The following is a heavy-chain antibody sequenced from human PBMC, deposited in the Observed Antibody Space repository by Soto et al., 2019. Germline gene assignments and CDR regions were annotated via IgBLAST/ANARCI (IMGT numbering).Heavy chain of an antibody. CDR2: ISQSGRT. J-gene: IGHJ6*02. V-gene: IGHV4-4*02. CDR1: GASITSSNW. CDR3: ARALVENRGRRGYYYYGMDV. D-gene: IGHD2-8*02. Sequence: SETLSLTCTVSGASITSSNWWTWVRQSPGKGLEWIGRISQSGRTNYNRSLRGRGTMSIDRSKNLFSLKLNSVTAADTAVYYCARALVENRGRRGYYYYGMDVWGQGTTVTVSS.